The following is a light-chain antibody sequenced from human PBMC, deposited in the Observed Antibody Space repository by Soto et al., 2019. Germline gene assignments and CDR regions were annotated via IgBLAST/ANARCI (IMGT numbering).Light chain of an antibody. CDR2: STN. J-gene: IGLJ1*01. V-gene: IGLV7-43*01. CDR3: MSYAGGANV. Sequence: QTVVTQEPSLTVSPGGTVTLTCASSTGAVTSGYYPNWFQQKSGQAPRPVIHSTNNKHSWTPARFSGSHLGGKVALTLSGVQRVDVADYYCMSYAGGANVFGPGTKLAFL. CDR1: TGAVTSGYY.